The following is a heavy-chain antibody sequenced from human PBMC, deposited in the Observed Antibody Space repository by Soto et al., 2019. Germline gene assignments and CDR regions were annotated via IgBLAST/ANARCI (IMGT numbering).Heavy chain of an antibody. CDR1: GLAVSSNN. Sequence: ESGGGLVQPGGSLRLSCAASGLAVSSNNMGWVRQAPGKGLEWVSVICDGGTTNYADSVKGRFTISRHNSENTVYLEMNTLRPEDTAVYYCAGGPDYAKTGFWGQGTLVTVSS. J-gene: IGHJ4*02. CDR2: ICDGGTT. CDR3: AGGPDYAKTGF. D-gene: IGHD4-17*01. V-gene: IGHV3-53*04.